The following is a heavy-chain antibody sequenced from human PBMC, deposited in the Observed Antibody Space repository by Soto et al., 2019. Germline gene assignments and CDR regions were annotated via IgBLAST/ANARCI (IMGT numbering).Heavy chain of an antibody. D-gene: IGHD2-2*01. Sequence: PGGSLRLSCAASGFRFSDYYMSWIRQAPGKGLEWVSYIRSSDNTRYYADSVKGRFTISRDNAKNSLYLQMNSLRAEDTAVYYCARGNALYDYWRQGILVTVSS. CDR3: ARGNALYDY. CDR1: GFRFSDYY. J-gene: IGHJ4*02. V-gene: IGHV3-11*01. CDR2: IRSSDNTR.